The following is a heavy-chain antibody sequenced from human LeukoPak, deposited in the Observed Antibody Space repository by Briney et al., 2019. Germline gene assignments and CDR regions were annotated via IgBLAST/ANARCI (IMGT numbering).Heavy chain of an antibody. V-gene: IGHV3-21*01. CDR2: ISSSSYI. J-gene: IGHJ5*02. CDR1: GFTFSSYS. CDR3: ARVSSSSWFDP. Sequence: GGSLRLSCAASGFTFSSYSMNWVRQAPGKGLEWVSSISSSSYIYYADSVKGRFTISRDNAKNSLYLQMNSLRAEDTAVYYCARVSSSSWFDPWGQGTLVTVSS. D-gene: IGHD6-6*01.